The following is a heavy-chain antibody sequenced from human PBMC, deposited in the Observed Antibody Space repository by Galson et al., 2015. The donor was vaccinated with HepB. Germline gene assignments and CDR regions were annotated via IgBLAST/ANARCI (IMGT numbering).Heavy chain of an antibody. Sequence: SVKVSCKASGYTFTSYAMHWVRQAPGQRLEWMGWINAGNGNTKYSQKFQGRVTITRDTSASTAYMELSSLRSEDTAVYYCARGHSGTYYYDPGAFDIWGQGTMVTVSS. CDR2: INAGNGNT. V-gene: IGHV1-3*01. D-gene: IGHD3-10*01. CDR3: ARGHSGTYYYDPGAFDI. J-gene: IGHJ3*02. CDR1: GYTFTSYA.